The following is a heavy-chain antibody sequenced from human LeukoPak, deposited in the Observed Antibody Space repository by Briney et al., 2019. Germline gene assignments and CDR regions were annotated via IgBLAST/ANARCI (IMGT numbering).Heavy chain of an antibody. CDR1: GGSISSYY. D-gene: IGHD2-2*01. V-gene: IGHV4-59*12. CDR3: ARGGMVVPAARYYYYGMDV. J-gene: IGHJ6*02. CDR2: IYYSGST. Sequence: SETLSLTCTVSGGSISSYYWSWIRQPPGKGLEWIGYIYYSGSTNYNPSLKSRVTISVDTSKNQFSLKLSSVTAADTAVYYCARGGMVVPAARYYYYGMDVWGQGTTVTVSS.